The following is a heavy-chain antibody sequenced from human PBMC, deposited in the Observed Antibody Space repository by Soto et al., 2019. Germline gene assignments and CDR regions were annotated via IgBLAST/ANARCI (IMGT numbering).Heavy chain of an antibody. V-gene: IGHV3-48*01. CDR1: EFTFSSYS. Sequence: EVQLVESGGGLVQPGGSLRLSCAASEFTFSSYSMNWVRQAPGKGLEWVSYISSSSSSIYYADSVKGRFTISRDNAKNSLYLQMNSLRAGDTAVYFCARVLDSGGSYPLGYWGQGTLVTVSS. D-gene: IGHD6-19*01. J-gene: IGHJ4*02. CDR2: ISSSSSSI. CDR3: ARVLDSGGSYPLGY.